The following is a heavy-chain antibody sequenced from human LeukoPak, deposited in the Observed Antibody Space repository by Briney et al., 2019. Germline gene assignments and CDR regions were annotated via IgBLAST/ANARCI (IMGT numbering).Heavy chain of an antibody. CDR1: GFTVSSNY. D-gene: IGHD2-2*01. CDR3: ARLLVVPADNWFDP. Sequence: GGSLRLSCAASGFTVSSNYMSWVRQAPGKGLEWVSVIYSGGSTYYADSVKGRFPISRDNSKNTLYLQMNSLRAEDTAVYYCARLLVVPADNWFDPWGQGTLVTVSS. CDR2: IYSGGST. J-gene: IGHJ5*02. V-gene: IGHV3-53*01.